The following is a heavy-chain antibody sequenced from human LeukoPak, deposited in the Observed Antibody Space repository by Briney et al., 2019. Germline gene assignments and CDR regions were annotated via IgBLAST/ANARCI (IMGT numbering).Heavy chain of an antibody. J-gene: IGHJ3*02. CDR3: ARPRVLGWVYYYGSGSYGDAFDI. Sequence: GGSLRLSCAASGFTFSSYGMHWVRQAPGKGLEWVAVISYDGSNKYYADSVKGRFTISRDNSKNTLYLQMNSLRAEDTAVYYCARPRVLGWVYYYGSGSYGDAFDIWGQGTMVTVSS. D-gene: IGHD3-10*01. V-gene: IGHV3-30*03. CDR2: ISYDGSNK. CDR1: GFTFSSYG.